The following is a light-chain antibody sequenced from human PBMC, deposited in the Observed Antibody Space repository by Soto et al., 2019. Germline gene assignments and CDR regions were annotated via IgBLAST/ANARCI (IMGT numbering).Light chain of an antibody. V-gene: IGKV3-20*01. CDR3: QHYGRSAYT. CDR2: GAS. J-gene: IGKJ2*01. CDR1: QSVSSNY. Sequence: EIVLTQSPGTLSLSPGERATLSCRASQSVSSNYLAWYQQKPGQAPRLLIYGASSRATGIPDRFSGSGSGTDFTLTISRLEPEDFAVYYCQHYGRSAYTFGLGTTLEIK.